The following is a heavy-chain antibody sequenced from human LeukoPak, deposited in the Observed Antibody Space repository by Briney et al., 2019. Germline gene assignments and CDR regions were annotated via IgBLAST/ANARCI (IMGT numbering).Heavy chain of an antibody. CDR2: INPNSGGT. D-gene: IGHD6-13*01. CDR1: GYTFTGYY. CDR3: ARQYSSSWYDNAFDI. V-gene: IGHV1-2*02. J-gene: IGHJ3*02. Sequence: ASVKVSCKASGYTFTGYYMHWVRQAPGQGLEWMGWINPNSGGTNYAQRFQGRVTMTRDTSISTAYMELSRLRSDDKAVYYCARQYSSSWYDNAFDIWGQGTMVTVSS.